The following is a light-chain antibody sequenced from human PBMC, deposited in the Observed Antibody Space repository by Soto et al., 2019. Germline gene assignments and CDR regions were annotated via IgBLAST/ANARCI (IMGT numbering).Light chain of an antibody. CDR2: WAS. J-gene: IGKJ1*01. V-gene: IGKV4-1*01. CDR1: QSVLYSSNNKNY. Sequence: DIVMTQSPDSLAVSLGERATINCKSSQSVLYSSNNKNYLAWYQQKPGQPPKLLIYWASTREFGVPDRFSGSGSGTDFTLTISSLQADDVAVYYCQQYYSTPLTFGQGTKVEIK. CDR3: QQYYSTPLT.